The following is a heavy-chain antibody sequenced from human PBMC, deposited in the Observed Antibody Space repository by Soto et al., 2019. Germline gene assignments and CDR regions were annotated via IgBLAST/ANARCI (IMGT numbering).Heavy chain of an antibody. V-gene: IGHV4-61*01. CDR3: AREGGSGSRRFFDY. D-gene: IGHD3-10*01. CDR1: GGSVSSGSYY. J-gene: IGHJ4*02. CDR2: IYYSGST. Sequence: QVQLQESGPGLVKPSETLSLTCTVSGGSVSSGSYYWSWIRQPPGKGLEWIGYIYYSGSTNYNPSLKSRVNKSVDTSKNQFSLKLSSVTAADTAVYYCAREGGSGSRRFFDYWGQGTLVTVSS.